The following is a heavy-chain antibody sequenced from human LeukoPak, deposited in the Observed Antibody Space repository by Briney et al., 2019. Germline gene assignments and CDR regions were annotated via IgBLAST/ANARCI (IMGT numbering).Heavy chain of an antibody. CDR3: ARDRVGATTGFIDY. V-gene: IGHV1-3*01. D-gene: IGHD1-26*01. J-gene: IGHJ4*02. CDR2: INAGNGNT. CDR1: GYTFTSYA. Sequence: ASVKVSCKASGYTFTSYAMHWVRQAPGQRLEWMGWINAGNGNTKYSQKFQGRVTITGDTSASTAYMELSSLRSEDTAVYYCARDRVGATTGFIDYWGQGTLVTVSS.